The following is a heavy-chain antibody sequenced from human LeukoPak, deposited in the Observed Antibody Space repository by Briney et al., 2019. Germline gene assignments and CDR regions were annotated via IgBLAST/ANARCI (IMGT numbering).Heavy chain of an antibody. V-gene: IGHV1-69*05. Sequence: SVKVSCKASGGTFSGHAISWVRQAPGQGLEWMGRIIPIFGTVNYAQKFQGRVTITTDESTSTAYMELSSLRSEDTAVYYCARDRHYWVSSGYYLGAEYFNHWGQGTLVTVSS. CDR2: IIPIFGTV. D-gene: IGHD3-22*01. CDR1: GGTFSGHA. J-gene: IGHJ1*01. CDR3: ARDRHYWVSSGYYLGAEYFNH.